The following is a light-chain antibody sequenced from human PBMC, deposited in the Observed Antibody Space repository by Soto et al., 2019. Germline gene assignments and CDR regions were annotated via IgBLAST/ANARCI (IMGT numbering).Light chain of an antibody. CDR3: QQYGSSPLT. CDR1: QSVSSSY. Sequence: EIVLTQSPATLSLSPGERATLSCGASQSVSSSYLAWYQQKPALAPRLLNYDASSRATGIPDRFSGSGSGTDFTLTISRLEPEDFAVDYCQQYGSSPLTFGQGTKVEIK. V-gene: IGKV3D-20*01. J-gene: IGKJ1*01. CDR2: DAS.